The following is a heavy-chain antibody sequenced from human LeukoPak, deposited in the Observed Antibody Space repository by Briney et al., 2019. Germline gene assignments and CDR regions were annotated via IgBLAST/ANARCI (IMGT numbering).Heavy chain of an antibody. CDR2: ISSSGSTI. D-gene: IGHD3-22*01. Sequence: WVSYISSSGSTIYYADSVKGRFTISRDNAKNSLYLQMNSLRAEDTAVYYCARGSSGYPYWGQGTLVTVSS. V-gene: IGHV3-11*01. J-gene: IGHJ4*02. CDR3: ARGSSGYPY.